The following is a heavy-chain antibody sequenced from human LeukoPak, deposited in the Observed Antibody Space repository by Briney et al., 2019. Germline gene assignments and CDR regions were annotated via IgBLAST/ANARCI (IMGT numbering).Heavy chain of an antibody. J-gene: IGHJ4*02. CDR1: RFTFSSYW. D-gene: IGHD1-26*01. Sequence: GGSLRLSCAASRFTFSSYWMRWVRQAPGKGLEWVANINQDGSEKYFMDSVKGRFTISRDNAKNSLYLQMNSLRAEDTAVYYCARERGIVGATHFFDYWGQGTLVTVSS. CDR3: ARERGIVGATHFFDY. V-gene: IGHV3-7*01. CDR2: INQDGSEK.